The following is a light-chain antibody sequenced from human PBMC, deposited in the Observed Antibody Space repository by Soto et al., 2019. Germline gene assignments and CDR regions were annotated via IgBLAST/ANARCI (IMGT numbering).Light chain of an antibody. CDR3: QQYAGSSYT. CDR1: QSVSSSY. Sequence: EIVLTQSPGTLSLSPGERATLSCRASQSVSSSYLAWYQQKPGQAPRLLIYGASSRATAIPDRFNGSGSGTDFTLTISRLEPEDFAVYYCQQYAGSSYTFGQGTKVEIK. J-gene: IGKJ2*01. CDR2: GAS. V-gene: IGKV3-20*01.